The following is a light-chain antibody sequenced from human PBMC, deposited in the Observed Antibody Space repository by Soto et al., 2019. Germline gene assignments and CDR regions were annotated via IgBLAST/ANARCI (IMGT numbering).Light chain of an antibody. V-gene: IGKV3-20*01. CDR3: QQYGSSPRT. CDR2: VAS. Sequence: EIVLTQSPGTLSMSPGERATLSCRASQSISSNYLAWYQQKPGQAPRLLIYVASSRATGIPARFSGSGSGTDFTLTISRLEAEDFAVYYCQQYGSSPRTFGQGTKVEFK. J-gene: IGKJ1*01. CDR1: QSISSNY.